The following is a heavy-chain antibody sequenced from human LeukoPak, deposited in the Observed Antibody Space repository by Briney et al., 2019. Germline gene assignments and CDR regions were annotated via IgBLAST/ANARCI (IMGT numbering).Heavy chain of an antibody. Sequence: ASVKVSFKSSTSTFTDYNIHWVRQAPGQGLEWMGWINPNSGGTKYAQKFQGRVTMTRDTSINSAYMELSRLRSDDTAIYYCARDWDWTYYSDYWGEGSLVTVSS. CDR3: ARDWDWTYYSDY. CDR2: INPNSGGT. J-gene: IGHJ4*02. CDR1: TSTFTDYN. D-gene: IGHD3/OR15-3a*01. V-gene: IGHV1-2*02.